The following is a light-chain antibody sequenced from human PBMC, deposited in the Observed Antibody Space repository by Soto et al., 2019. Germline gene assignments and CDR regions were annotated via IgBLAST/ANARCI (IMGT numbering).Light chain of an antibody. CDR1: QSISSW. J-gene: IGKJ1*01. CDR2: EAS. CDR3: QQYDVYPWT. Sequence: DIQMTQSPSTLSASVGDRVTITCRASQSISSWLAWYQQKPGKAPKLLIYEASNLESGVPSRFSGSGSGTDFTLTVSSLQPDDFATYSCQQYDVYPWTFGQGTKVEIK. V-gene: IGKV1-5*03.